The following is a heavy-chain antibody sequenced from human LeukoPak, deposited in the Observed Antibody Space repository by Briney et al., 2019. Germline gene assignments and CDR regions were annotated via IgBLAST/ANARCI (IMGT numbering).Heavy chain of an antibody. CDR2: INHSGST. CDR3: ARGPEDIVVVPLVY. V-gene: IGHV4-34*01. Sequence: SETLSLTCAVYGGSFSGYYWSWIRQPPGKGLEWIGEINHSGSTNYNPPLKSRVTISVDTSKNQFSLKLSSVTAADTAVYYCARGPEDIVVVPLVYWGQGTLVTVSS. J-gene: IGHJ4*02. D-gene: IGHD2-2*01. CDR1: GGSFSGYY.